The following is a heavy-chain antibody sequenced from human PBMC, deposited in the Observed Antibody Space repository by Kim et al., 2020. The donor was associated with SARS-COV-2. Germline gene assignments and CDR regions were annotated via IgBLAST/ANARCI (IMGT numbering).Heavy chain of an antibody. CDR1: GYTFTGYY. CDR3: ARDADALRFGELLPKRKPYYYGMDV. D-gene: IGHD3-10*01. V-gene: IGHV1-2*04. J-gene: IGHJ6*02. Sequence: ASVKVSCKASGYTFTGYYMHWVRQAPGQGLEWMGWINPNSGGTNYAQKFQGWVTMTRDTSISTAYMELSRLRSDDTAVYYCARDADALRFGELLPKRKPYYYGMDVWGQGTTVTVSS. CDR2: INPNSGGT.